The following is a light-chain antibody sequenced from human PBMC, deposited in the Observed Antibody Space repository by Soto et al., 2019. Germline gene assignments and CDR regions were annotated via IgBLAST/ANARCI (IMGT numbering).Light chain of an antibody. CDR3: QQCGGSPLFS. V-gene: IGKV3-20*01. CDR2: TTS. Sequence: EIVLTQSPGTLSLSPGERATLTCTASRSVTSSCLAWYQRKPGQAPRLLIHTTSIRATDIPDRFSGSGSGTDFTLTISRLEPEDFAVYYCQQCGGSPLFSFGPGTRVDI. J-gene: IGKJ3*01. CDR1: RSVTSSC.